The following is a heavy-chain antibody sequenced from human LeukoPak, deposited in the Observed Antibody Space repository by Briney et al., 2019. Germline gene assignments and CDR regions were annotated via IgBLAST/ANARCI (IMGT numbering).Heavy chain of an antibody. V-gene: IGHV4-59*12. CDR1: GGSISTYY. D-gene: IGHD3-10*01. CDR2: IYYSGST. J-gene: IGHJ4*02. Sequence: PSETLSLTCTVSGGSISTYYWSWIRQPPGKGLEWIGYIYYSGSTSYNPSLKSRVTISVDTSKNQFSLKLSSVTAADTAIYYCARDAKYYFGSRTYFFFEYWGQGTLLTVSS. CDR3: ARDAKYYFGSRTYFFFEY.